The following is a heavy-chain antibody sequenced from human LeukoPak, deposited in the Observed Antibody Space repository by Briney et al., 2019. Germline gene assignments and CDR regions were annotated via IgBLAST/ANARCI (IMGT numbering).Heavy chain of an antibody. J-gene: IGHJ4*02. CDR3: VGYSSGWYYFDY. V-gene: IGHV4-38-2*01. CDR2: IYHSGST. Sequence: SETLSLTCAVSGYSISSGYYWGWIRQPPGKGLEWIGSIYHSGSTYYNPSLKGRATISVDTSKNQFSLKLSSVTAADTAVYYCVGYSSGWYYFDYWGQGTLVTVSS. D-gene: IGHD6-19*01. CDR1: GYSISSGYY.